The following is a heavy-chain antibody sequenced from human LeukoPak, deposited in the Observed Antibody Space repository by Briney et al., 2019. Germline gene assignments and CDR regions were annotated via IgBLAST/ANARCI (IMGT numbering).Heavy chain of an antibody. CDR1: GYSFTSYW. J-gene: IGHJ5*02. V-gene: IGHV5-51*01. CDR2: IYPGDSDT. CDR3: ARVSGITIFGVVKSWFDP. D-gene: IGHD3-3*01. Sequence: GESLRISCKGSGYSFTSYWIGWVRQMPGKGLEWMGIIYPGDSDTRYSPSFQGQVTISADKSISTAYLQWSSLKASDTAMYYCARVSGITIFGVVKSWFDPWGQGTLVTVSS.